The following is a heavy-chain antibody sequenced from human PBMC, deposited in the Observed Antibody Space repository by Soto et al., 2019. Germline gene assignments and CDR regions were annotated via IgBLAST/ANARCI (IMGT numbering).Heavy chain of an antibody. D-gene: IGHD3-22*01. CDR3: ASPDSSGYSAFDI. Sequence: PGESLKISCKASGYTFTSYGISWVRQAPGQGLEWMGWISAYNGNTNYAQKLQGRVTMTTDTSTSTAYMELRSLRSDDTAVYYCASPDSSGYSAFDIWGQGTMVTVSS. J-gene: IGHJ3*02. CDR1: GYTFTSYG. CDR2: ISAYNGNT. V-gene: IGHV1-18*04.